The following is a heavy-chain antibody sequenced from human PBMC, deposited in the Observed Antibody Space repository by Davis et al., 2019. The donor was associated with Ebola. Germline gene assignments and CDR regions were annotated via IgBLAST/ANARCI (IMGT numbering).Heavy chain of an antibody. CDR1: GYTFTGYH. CDR2: INPNSGGT. J-gene: IGHJ3*02. D-gene: IGHD1-26*01. V-gene: IGHV1-2*02. CDR3: ARAVGATGPDAFDI. Sequence: ASVKVSCKASGYTFTGYHMHWVRQAPGQGLEWMGWINPNSGGTNYAQKFQGRVTMTRDTSISTAYMELSRLRSDDTAVYYCARAVGATGPDAFDIWGQGTMVTVSS.